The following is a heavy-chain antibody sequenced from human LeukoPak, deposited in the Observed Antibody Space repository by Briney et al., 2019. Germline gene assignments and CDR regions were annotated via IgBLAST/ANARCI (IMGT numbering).Heavy chain of an antibody. CDR1: GGSFSGYY. Sequence: SETLSLTCAVYGGSFSGYYWNWIRQPPGKGLEWIGEINHSGSTNYNPSLKSRVTISVDTSKNQFSLKLSSVTAADTAVYYCARGYSLDYWGQGTLVTVSS. D-gene: IGHD5-18*01. V-gene: IGHV4-34*01. CDR2: INHSGST. J-gene: IGHJ4*02. CDR3: ARGYSLDY.